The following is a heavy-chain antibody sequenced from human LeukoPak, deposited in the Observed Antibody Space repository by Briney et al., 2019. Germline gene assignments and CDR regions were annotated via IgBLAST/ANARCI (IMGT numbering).Heavy chain of an antibody. Sequence: GGSLRLSCAASEFTFSSYAMGWVRQAPGKGLEWVSAISGSGGSTYYADSVKGRFTISRDNSKNTLYLQMNSLRAEDTAVYYCAKDMSGYRLYDAFDIWGQGTMVTVSS. CDR3: AKDMSGYRLYDAFDI. J-gene: IGHJ3*02. CDR1: EFTFSSYA. V-gene: IGHV3-23*01. D-gene: IGHD3-3*01. CDR2: ISGSGGST.